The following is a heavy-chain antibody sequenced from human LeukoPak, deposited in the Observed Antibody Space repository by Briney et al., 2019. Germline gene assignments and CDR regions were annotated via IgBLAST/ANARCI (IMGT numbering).Heavy chain of an antibody. CDR3: AKDLGYSYGYYYYHYGMDV. Sequence: GGSLRLSCAASGFTFSSYAMSWVRQAPGKGLEWVSAISGGGVSTSYADSVKGRFTISRDNSKNTLYLQMNSLRAEDTAVYYCAKDLGYSYGYYYYHYGMDVWGQGTTVTVSS. V-gene: IGHV3-23*01. D-gene: IGHD5-18*01. CDR2: ISGGGVST. CDR1: GFTFSSYA. J-gene: IGHJ6*02.